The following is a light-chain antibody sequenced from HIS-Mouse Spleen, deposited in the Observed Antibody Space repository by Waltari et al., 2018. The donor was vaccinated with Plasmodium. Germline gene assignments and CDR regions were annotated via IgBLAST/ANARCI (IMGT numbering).Light chain of an antibody. J-gene: IGLJ3*02. Sequence: YHLTQPPSVSVSPGQTARITCSGDELPTNYAYWYQQKSGQAPVLVIYEDSKRPSGIPGRFAGSSSGTMATLTISGAQVEDEADYYCYSTDSSGNHRVFGGGTKLTVL. CDR2: EDS. CDR3: YSTDSSGNHRV. CDR1: ELPTNY. V-gene: IGLV3-10*01.